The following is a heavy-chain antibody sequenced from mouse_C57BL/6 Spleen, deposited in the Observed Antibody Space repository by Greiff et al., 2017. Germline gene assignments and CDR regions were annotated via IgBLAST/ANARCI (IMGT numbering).Heavy chain of an antibody. D-gene: IGHD2-2*01. CDR1: GFNIKDYY. V-gene: IGHV14-2*01. J-gene: IGHJ4*01. CDR2: IDPEDGET. CDR3: ANPLDGYEDYYYAMDY. Sequence: EVMLVESGAELVKPGASVKLSCTASGFNIKDYYMHWVKQRTEQGLEWIGRIDPEDGETKYAPKFQGKATITADTSSNTAYLQLSSLTSEDTAVYYCANPLDGYEDYYYAMDYWGQGTSVTVSS.